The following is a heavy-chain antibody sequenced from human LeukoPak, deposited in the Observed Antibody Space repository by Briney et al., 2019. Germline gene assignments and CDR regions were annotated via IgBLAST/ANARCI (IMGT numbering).Heavy chain of an antibody. D-gene: IGHD3-22*01. CDR2: FDPEDGET. Sequence: ASVKVSCKVSGYTLTELSMHWVRQAPGKGLEWMGGFDPEDGETIYAQKFQGRVTMTEDTSTDTAYMELSSLRSEDTAVYYCASSNYYDSSWVLFDYWGQGTLVTVSS. V-gene: IGHV1-24*01. CDR1: GYTLTELS. J-gene: IGHJ4*02. CDR3: ASSNYYDSSWVLFDY.